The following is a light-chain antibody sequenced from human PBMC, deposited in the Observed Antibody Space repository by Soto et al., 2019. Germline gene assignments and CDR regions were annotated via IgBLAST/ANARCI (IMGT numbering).Light chain of an antibody. CDR3: SSFTSSSSVV. CDR1: SSNIGAGFD. V-gene: IGLV1-40*01. J-gene: IGLJ1*01. CDR2: GNS. Sequence: QSVLTQPPSVSGAPGQRVTVSCTGSSSNIGAGFDVHWYQQLPGAAPKLLIYGNSNRPSGVPDRFSGSKSGTSASLAITGLQAEDEADYYCSSFTSSSSVVFGTGTKLTVL.